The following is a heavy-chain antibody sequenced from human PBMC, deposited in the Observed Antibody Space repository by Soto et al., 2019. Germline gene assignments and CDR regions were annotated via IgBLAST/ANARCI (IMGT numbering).Heavy chain of an antibody. CDR3: AVEWLLYYYYYGMDV. CDR1: GYTFTSYA. Sequence: QVQLVQSGAEVKKPGASVKVSCKASGYTFTSYAMHWVRQAPGQRLEWMGWINAGNGNTKYSQKFQGRVTITRDTSASTAYMELSSLRSEDTAVYYCAVEWLLYYYYYGMDVWGQGTTVTVSS. V-gene: IGHV1-3*01. D-gene: IGHD5-12*01. J-gene: IGHJ6*02. CDR2: INAGNGNT.